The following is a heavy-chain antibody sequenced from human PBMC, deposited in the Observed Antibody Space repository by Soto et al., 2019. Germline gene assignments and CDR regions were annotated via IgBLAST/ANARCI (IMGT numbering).Heavy chain of an antibody. CDR3: AKDPHSGSYTGPFDY. J-gene: IGHJ4*02. CDR2: ISGSGGST. CDR1: GFTFSSYA. D-gene: IGHD1-26*01. V-gene: IGHV3-23*01. Sequence: GGSLRLSCAASGFTFSSYAMSWVRQAPGKGLEWVSAISGSGGSTYYADSVKGRFTISRDNSKNTLYLQMNSLRAEDTAVYYCAKDPHSGSYTGPFDYWGQGTLVTVSS.